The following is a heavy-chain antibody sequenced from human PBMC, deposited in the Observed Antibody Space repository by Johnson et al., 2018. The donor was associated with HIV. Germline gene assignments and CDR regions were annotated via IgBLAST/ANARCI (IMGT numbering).Heavy chain of an antibody. V-gene: IGHV3-7*03. CDR2: IKQDGGEK. CDR3: ARSGGYDNINAFDI. CDR1: GFTFSSYW. Sequence: VQLVESGGGLVKPGGSLRLSCVASGFTFSSYWMSWVRQAPGKGLEWVANIKQDGGEKFYVDSVKGRFTISRDNARNSLYLQMNSLRAEDTALYYCARSGGYDNINAFDIWGQGTVVTISS. D-gene: IGHD3-22*01. J-gene: IGHJ3*02.